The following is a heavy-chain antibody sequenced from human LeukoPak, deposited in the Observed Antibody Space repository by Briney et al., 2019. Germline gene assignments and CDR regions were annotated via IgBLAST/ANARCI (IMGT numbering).Heavy chain of an antibody. CDR1: GFSFSSYS. CDR2: ISSSSSTI. CDR3: ARGPPYYYDSSGYYRFDY. D-gene: IGHD3-22*01. V-gene: IGHV3-48*02. Sequence: GGSLRLSCAASGFSFSSYSMNWVRQAPGKGLEWVSYISSSSSTIYYADSVKGRFTISRDNAKNSLYLQMNSLRDEDTAVYYCARGPPYYYDSSGYYRFDYWGQGTLVTVSS. J-gene: IGHJ4*02.